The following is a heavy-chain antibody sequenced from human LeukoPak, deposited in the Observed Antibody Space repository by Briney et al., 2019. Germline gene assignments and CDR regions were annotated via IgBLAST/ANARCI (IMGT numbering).Heavy chain of an antibody. V-gene: IGHV1-2*02. CDR2: INPNSGGT. Sequence: GASVKVSCKASGYTFTGYYMHWVRQAPGQGLEWMGWINPNSGGTNYAQKLQGRVTMTTDTSTSTAYMELRSLRSDDTAVYYCARERLGTLGLLFDYWGQGTLVTVSS. D-gene: IGHD7-27*01. CDR3: ARERLGTLGLLFDY. CDR1: GYTFTGYY. J-gene: IGHJ4*02.